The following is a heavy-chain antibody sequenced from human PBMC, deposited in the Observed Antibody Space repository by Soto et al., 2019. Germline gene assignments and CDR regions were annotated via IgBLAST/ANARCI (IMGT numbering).Heavy chain of an antibody. Sequence: EVQLVESGGSLVQPGGSLRLSCAASGFTFSSYSMNWVRQAPGQGLEWVSYISSGSATIYYADSVKGRFTIYRDNAENSLYLQMNSLRDDDTAVYYCTRDSASYSSSSGSYWYFDLWGRGTLVTVSS. V-gene: IGHV3-48*02. D-gene: IGHD6-6*01. CDR1: GFTFSSYS. CDR2: ISSGSATI. J-gene: IGHJ2*01. CDR3: TRDSASYSSSSGSYWYFDL.